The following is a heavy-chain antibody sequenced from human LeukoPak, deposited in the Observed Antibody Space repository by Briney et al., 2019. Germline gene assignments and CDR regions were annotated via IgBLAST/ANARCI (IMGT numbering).Heavy chain of an antibody. V-gene: IGHV3-23*01. Sequence: GGSLRLSCAATGFTFSSYAMSWVRQAQGKGMEWVSAISGSGGSTYYADSVKGRFTISRDNSKNTLYLQMNSLRAEDTAVYYCAKGRGAFDIWGQGTMVTVSS. CDR3: AKGRGAFDI. J-gene: IGHJ3*02. CDR2: ISGSGGST. CDR1: GFTFSSYA.